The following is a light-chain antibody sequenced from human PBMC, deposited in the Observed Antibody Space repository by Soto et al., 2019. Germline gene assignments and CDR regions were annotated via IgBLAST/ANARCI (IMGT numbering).Light chain of an antibody. CDR3: QQYGSSSWT. V-gene: IGKV3-20*01. J-gene: IGKJ1*01. CDR2: GAS. Sequence: EILLTQSPGTLSLSPGERATLSCRASQSVSSSYLAWYQQKPGQAPRLLIYGASSRATGIPDRFSGSGSGTDVTLTISRLEPEDFEVYYCQQYGSSSWTFGQGTKVEIK. CDR1: QSVSSSY.